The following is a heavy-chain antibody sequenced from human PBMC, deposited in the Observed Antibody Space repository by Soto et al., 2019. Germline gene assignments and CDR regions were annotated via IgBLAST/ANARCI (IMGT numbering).Heavy chain of an antibody. V-gene: IGHV4-34*01. Sequence: QVQLQQWGAGLLKPSETLSLTCAVYGGSFSGYYWSWIRQPPGTGLEWIGEINHSGSTNYNPSLKSRVTIPVDTSKNQFSLKLSSVTAADTAVYYCARRGRWLQSVDYWGQGTLVTVSS. D-gene: IGHD5-12*01. CDR2: INHSGST. CDR1: GGSFSGYY. J-gene: IGHJ4*02. CDR3: ARRGRWLQSVDY.